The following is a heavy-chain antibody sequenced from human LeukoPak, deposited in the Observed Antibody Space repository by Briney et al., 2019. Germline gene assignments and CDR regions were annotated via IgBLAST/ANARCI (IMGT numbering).Heavy chain of an antibody. Sequence: GGSLRLSCAASGFTFSSYAMSWVRQAPGKGLEWVSAISGSGGSTYYADSVKGRFTISRDNSKNTLYLQMSSLRVEDTAVYYCAIGYSSGWSGYYFGYWGQGTLVTVSS. CDR1: GFTFSSYA. J-gene: IGHJ4*02. CDR3: AIGYSSGWSGYYFGY. V-gene: IGHV3-23*01. D-gene: IGHD6-13*01. CDR2: ISGSGGST.